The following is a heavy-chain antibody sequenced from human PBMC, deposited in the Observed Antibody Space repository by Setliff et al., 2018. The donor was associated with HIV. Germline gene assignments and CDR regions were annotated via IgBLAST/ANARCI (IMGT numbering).Heavy chain of an antibody. CDR1: GFTFSSYG. Sequence: GGSLRLSCAASGFTFSSYGMHWVRQAPGKGLEWVAFIRYDGNNKYYADSVKGRFTISREDSKNTLSLEMNSLRAEDTAVYYCAKDFRRKRYGELNYYYYMDVWGKGTTVTVSS. D-gene: IGHD3-10*01. V-gene: IGHV3-30*02. J-gene: IGHJ6*03. CDR2: IRYDGNNK. CDR3: AKDFRRKRYGELNYYYYMDV.